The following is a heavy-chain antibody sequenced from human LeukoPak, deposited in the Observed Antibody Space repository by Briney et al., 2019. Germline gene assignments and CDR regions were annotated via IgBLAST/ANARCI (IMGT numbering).Heavy chain of an antibody. CDR1: GFTLSNYW. CDR2: INQPGSQK. J-gene: IGHJ4*02. Sequence: GGSLRLSCAVSGFTLSNYWMSWVRRAPGKGLEWVANINQPGSQKYYVDSVTGRFTISRDNAKNSLYLEMNSLRAEDTAVYYCARVATTGTVDYWGQGTLVTVSS. D-gene: IGHD1-1*01. CDR3: ARVATTGTVDY. V-gene: IGHV3-7*01.